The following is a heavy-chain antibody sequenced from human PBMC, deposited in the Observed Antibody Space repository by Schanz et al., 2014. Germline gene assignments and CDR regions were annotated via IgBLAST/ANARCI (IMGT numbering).Heavy chain of an antibody. CDR3: ARGGGAAADSDYG. Sequence: QVQLVQSGAEVKKPGASVKVSCKASGYTFTSYYMHWVRQAPGQGLEWMGIINPSGGSTSYAQKCEGRAAMAGDTCRSAAYMELSSLRPEDTAVHYGARGGGAAADSDYG. V-gene: IGHV1-46*01. D-gene: IGHD6-13*01. CDR1: GYTFTSYY. CDR2: INPSGGST. J-gene: IGHJ6*01.